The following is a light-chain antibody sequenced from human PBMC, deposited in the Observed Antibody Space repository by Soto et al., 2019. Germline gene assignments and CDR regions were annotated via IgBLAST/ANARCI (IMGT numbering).Light chain of an antibody. CDR3: QQSDRTPYT. CDR2: ASS. CDR1: QGISTY. J-gene: IGKJ2*01. Sequence: DIQMTQSPSSLSASVGDRVTITCRASQGISTYLIWYQQRQGKAPKLLIYASSNLVSGGPSRFSGSGSGTEFTLTISSLQPEDFANYYCQQSDRTPYTFGQWTKLETK. V-gene: IGKV1-39*01.